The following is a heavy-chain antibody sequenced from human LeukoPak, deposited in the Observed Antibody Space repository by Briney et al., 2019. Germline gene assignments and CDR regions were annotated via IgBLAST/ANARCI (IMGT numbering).Heavy chain of an antibody. V-gene: IGHV1-2*02. J-gene: IGHJ3*02. CDR1: GYTFTAYY. Sequence: ASVKVSCKASGYTFTAYYMHWVRQAPGQGLEWMGWINPNSGGTNYAQKFQGRVTKTRDTSISTAYMELSRLRSDDTAVYYCARDYYDSSGFGAFDIWGQGTMVTVSS. CDR3: ARDYYDSSGFGAFDI. D-gene: IGHD3-22*01. CDR2: INPNSGGT.